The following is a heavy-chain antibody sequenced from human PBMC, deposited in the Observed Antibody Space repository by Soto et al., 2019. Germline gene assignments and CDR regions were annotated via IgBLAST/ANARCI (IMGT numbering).Heavy chain of an antibody. CDR1: GYTFTSCG. CDR2: ISAYNGNT. CDR3: ARVIGLGTSLYYYYYMDA. D-gene: IGHD2-2*01. V-gene: IGHV1-18*01. Sequence: ASVKVSCKASGYTFTSCGISWVRQAPGQGLEWMGWISAYNGNTNYAQKLQGRVTMTTDTSTSTAYMELRSLRSDDTAVYYCARVIGLGTSLYYYYYMDAWGKGTTVTVSS. J-gene: IGHJ6*03.